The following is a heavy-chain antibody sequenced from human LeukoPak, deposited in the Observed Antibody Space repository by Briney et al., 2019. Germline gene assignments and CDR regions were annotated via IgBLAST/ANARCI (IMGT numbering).Heavy chain of an antibody. D-gene: IGHD4-23*01. CDR1: GFTFSSYA. CDR2: ISYDGSNK. J-gene: IGHJ4*02. Sequence: GGSLRLSCAASGFTFSSYAMHWVRQAPGKGLEWVAVISYDGSNKYYADSVKGRFTISRDNSKNTLYLQMNRLRAEDTAVYYCVTYGGNSLEDYWGQGTLVTVSS. V-gene: IGHV3-30*04. CDR3: VTYGGNSLEDY.